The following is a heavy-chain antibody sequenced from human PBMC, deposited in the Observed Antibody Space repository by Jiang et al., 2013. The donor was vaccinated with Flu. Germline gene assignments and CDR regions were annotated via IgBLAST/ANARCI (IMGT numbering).Heavy chain of an antibody. CDR1: GGSINTYY. CDR3: ARGPNDFWSGFYTTYFDY. D-gene: IGHD3-3*01. J-gene: IGHJ4*02. Sequence: GSGLVKPSETLSLTCSVSGGSINTYYWSWIRQPPGKGLEWIGYIFYSGSTNYNPSLKSRITMSVDTSKNQFSLKLSSMTAADTAVYYCARGPNDFWSGFYTTYFDYWGQGTLVTVSS. CDR2: IFYSGST. V-gene: IGHV4-59*01.